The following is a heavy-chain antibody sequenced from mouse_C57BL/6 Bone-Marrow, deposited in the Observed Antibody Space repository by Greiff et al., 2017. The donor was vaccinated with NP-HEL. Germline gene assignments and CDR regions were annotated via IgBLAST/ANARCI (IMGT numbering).Heavy chain of an antibody. D-gene: IGHD1-1*01. CDR2: IHPNSGST. Sequence: VQLQQPGAELVKPGASVKLSCKASGYTFTSYWMHWVKQRPGQGLEWIGMIHPNSGSTNYNEKFKSKATLTVDKSSSTAYMQLSSLTSEDSAVYYCARCYYGSSYPFAYWGQGTLVTVSA. CDR3: ARCYYGSSYPFAY. J-gene: IGHJ3*01. CDR1: GYTFTSYW. V-gene: IGHV1-64*01.